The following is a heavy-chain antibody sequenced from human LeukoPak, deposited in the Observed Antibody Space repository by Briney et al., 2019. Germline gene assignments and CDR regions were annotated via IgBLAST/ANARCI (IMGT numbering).Heavy chain of an antibody. Sequence: SVKVSCKASGGTFSSHAISWVRQAPGQGLEWMGGIIPIFGTANYAQKFQGRVTITADESTSTAYMELSSLRSEDTAVYYCARDRGSYFDYYYYGMDVWGQGTTVTVSS. CDR1: GGTFSSHA. CDR2: IIPIFGTA. D-gene: IGHD1-26*01. J-gene: IGHJ6*02. CDR3: ARDRGSYFDYYYYGMDV. V-gene: IGHV1-69*13.